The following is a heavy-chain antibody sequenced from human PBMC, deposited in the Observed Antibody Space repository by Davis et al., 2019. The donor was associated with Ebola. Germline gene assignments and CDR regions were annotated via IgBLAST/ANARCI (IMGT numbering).Heavy chain of an antibody. J-gene: IGHJ3*02. Sequence: PGGSLRLSCAASGFTFNSYAMSWVRQAPGKGLEWVSGISGSGGSTYYADSVKGRFTISRDNSKNTLYLQMNSLRAEDTAVYYCAKFRRELADAFDIWGQGTMVTVSS. CDR2: ISGSGGST. D-gene: IGHD1-26*01. CDR3: AKFRRELADAFDI. V-gene: IGHV3-23*01. CDR1: GFTFNSYA.